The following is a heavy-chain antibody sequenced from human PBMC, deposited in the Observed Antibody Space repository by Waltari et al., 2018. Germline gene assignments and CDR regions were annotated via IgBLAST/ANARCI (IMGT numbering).Heavy chain of an antibody. CDR1: GGTFSSYA. CDR2: IIPIFGTA. D-gene: IGHD2-2*01. Sequence: QVQLVQSGAEVKKPGSSVKVSCKASGGTFSSYAISWVRQAPGQGLEWMGGIIPIFGTANYAQKFQGRVTITADESTSTAYMELSSLRSEDTAVYYCARGSGYQLSHKGDYYMDVWGKGNPGHRLF. V-gene: IGHV1-69*12. J-gene: IGHJ6*03. CDR3: ARGSGYQLSHKGDYYMDV.